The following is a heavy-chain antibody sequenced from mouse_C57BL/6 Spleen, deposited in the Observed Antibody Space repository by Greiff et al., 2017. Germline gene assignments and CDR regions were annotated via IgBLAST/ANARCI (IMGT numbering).Heavy chain of an antibody. D-gene: IGHD3-2*02. J-gene: IGHJ3*01. Sequence: VQLQQSGPELVKPGASVKISCKASGYSFTDYNMNWVKQSNGKSLEWIGVINPNYGTTSYNQKFKGKATLTVDQSSSTAYMQLNSLTSEDSAVYYCARRGGGSGYVRGFAYWGQGTLVTVSA. CDR1: GYSFTDYN. CDR2: INPNYGTT. CDR3: ARRGGGSGYVRGFAY. V-gene: IGHV1-39*01.